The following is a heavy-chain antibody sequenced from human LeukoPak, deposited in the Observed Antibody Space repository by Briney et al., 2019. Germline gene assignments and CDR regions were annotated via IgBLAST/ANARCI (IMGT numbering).Heavy chain of an antibody. Sequence: GGSLRLSCAASGFTFSSYAMSWVRQAPGKGLDWVAVISYDASNKYYADSVKGRFTISRDNSRNTLYLQMNSLRAEDTAVYYCARPYSSGWYGDFDYWGQGTLVTVSS. CDR1: GFTFSSYA. CDR2: ISYDASNK. J-gene: IGHJ4*02. V-gene: IGHV3-30-3*01. CDR3: ARPYSSGWYGDFDY. D-gene: IGHD6-19*01.